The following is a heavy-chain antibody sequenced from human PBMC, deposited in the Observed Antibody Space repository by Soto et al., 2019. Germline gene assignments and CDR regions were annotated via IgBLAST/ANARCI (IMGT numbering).Heavy chain of an antibody. CDR3: ARDVGATRD. V-gene: IGHV1-3*01. D-gene: IGHD1-26*01. CDR2: INEGNGNT. Sequence: QVQLVQSGAEVKKPGASVKVSCKASGYTFTSYAMHWGRQAPGQRLEWMGWINEGNGNTKYSQKFQGRVTITRDTSASTAYMALSSLRSEDTAVYYSARDVGATRDLGQGTLVTVSS. CDR1: GYTFTSYA. J-gene: IGHJ4*02.